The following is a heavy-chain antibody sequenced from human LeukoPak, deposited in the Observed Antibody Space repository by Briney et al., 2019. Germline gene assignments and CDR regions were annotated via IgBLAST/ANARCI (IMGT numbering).Heavy chain of an antibody. D-gene: IGHD5-12*01. CDR1: GYTLTDYQ. V-gene: IGHV1-2*06. CDR3: AKIGGYSAYDPLDF. CDR2: LNPNSGGT. Sequence: ASVKVSXKASGYTLTDYQMHWVRQAPGQGLEWMGRLNPNSGGTNYAQKFQGRVTMTGDTSISTAYMELSGLTSDDTAVYYCAKIGGYSAYDPLDFWGQGTLVTVSS. J-gene: IGHJ4*02.